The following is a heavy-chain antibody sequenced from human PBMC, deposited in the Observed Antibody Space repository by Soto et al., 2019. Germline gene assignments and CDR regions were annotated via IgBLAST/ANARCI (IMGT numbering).Heavy chain of an antibody. CDR1: GGSVSSENYY. J-gene: IGHJ4*02. V-gene: IGHV4-61*01. D-gene: IGHD6-13*01. CDR2: MHYSGST. Sequence: SETLSLTCTVSGGSVSSENYYWNWIRQPPGKRLEWIGYMHYSGSTNYNPSLKSRVTISVDRSKNQFSLRLSSVTAADTAVYYCASWYSSTWSNFDYWGQGILVTV. CDR3: ASWYSSTWSNFDY.